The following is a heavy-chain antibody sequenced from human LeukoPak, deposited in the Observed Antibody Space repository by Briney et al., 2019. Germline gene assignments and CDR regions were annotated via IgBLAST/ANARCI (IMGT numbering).Heavy chain of an antibody. Sequence: ASVKVSCKASGYTFTSYDINWVRQATGQGLEWMGWMNPNSGNTGYAQKFQGRVTMTRNTSISTAYMELSSLRSEDTAVYYCAREDPDGYNSRYWGQGTLVTVSS. CDR3: AREDPDGYNSRY. V-gene: IGHV1-8*01. D-gene: IGHD5-24*01. J-gene: IGHJ4*02. CDR1: GYTFTSYD. CDR2: MNPNSGNT.